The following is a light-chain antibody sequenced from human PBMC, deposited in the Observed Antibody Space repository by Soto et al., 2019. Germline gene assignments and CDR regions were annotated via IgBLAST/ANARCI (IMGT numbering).Light chain of an antibody. V-gene: IGKV3-20*01. CDR3: KRYGRPPPHT. CDR2: GAT. J-gene: IGKJ2*01. CDR1: QSFTISY. Sequence: EIVLTQSPGTLSLSPGERATLSCSASQSFTISYLAWYQQKPGQAPRLLISGATSRATGIPDRFSGSRSGTDLPLTISRLVLQDFAVYYCKRYGRPPPHTFGQGTKLEIK.